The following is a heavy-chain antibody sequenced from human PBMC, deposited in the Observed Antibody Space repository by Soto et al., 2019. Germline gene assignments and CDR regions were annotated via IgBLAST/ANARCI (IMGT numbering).Heavy chain of an antibody. Sequence: VGSLRLSCAASGFVYSTYAMHWVRLSPGKGLEWVALIWNDGSKKYYVDSVKGRFTISRDNSQNTLNLQMESLRAEDTAVYFCVRGIPFQYSNNWLHWYFDLWGRGTQVTVSS. CDR2: IWNDGSKK. CDR1: GFVYSTYA. CDR3: VRGIPFQYSNNWLHWYFDL. V-gene: IGHV3-33*01. J-gene: IGHJ2*01. D-gene: IGHD1-1*01.